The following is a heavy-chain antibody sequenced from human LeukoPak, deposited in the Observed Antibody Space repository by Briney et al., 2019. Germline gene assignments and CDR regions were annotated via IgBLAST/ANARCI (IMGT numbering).Heavy chain of an antibody. Sequence: GGSLRLSCAASGFTFSTSAMNWVRQAPGKGLVWVSRIHRDGNNINYADFVQGRFTVSRDNAKNTLYLQMHSLRVEDTAMYYCARGLRDRYGMDVWGQGTTVTVSS. CDR3: ARGLRDRYGMDV. CDR2: IHRDGNNI. J-gene: IGHJ6*02. CDR1: GFTFSTSA. V-gene: IGHV3-74*01.